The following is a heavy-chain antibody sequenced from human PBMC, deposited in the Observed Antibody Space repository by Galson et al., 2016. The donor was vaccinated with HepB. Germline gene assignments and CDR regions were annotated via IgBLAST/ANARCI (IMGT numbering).Heavy chain of an antibody. CDR3: ARDWSYYYYYGMDV. V-gene: IGHV3-48*02. D-gene: IGHD3-3*01. CDR1: GFTFSSYS. CDR2: ISSSSSTI. J-gene: IGHJ6*02. Sequence: SLRLSCAASGFTFSSYSMNWVRQAPGKGLEWVSYISSSSSTIYYAASVKGRFTISRDNAKNSLYLQMNSLRDEDTAVYYWARDWSYYYYYGMDVWGQGTTVTVSS.